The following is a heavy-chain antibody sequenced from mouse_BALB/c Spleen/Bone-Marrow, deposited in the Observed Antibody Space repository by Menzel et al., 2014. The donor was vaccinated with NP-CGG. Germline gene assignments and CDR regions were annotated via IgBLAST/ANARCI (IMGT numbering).Heavy chain of an antibody. Sequence: QVQLKQSGAKLVRPGVSVKIFCKGSGYTFTDHAIHWVKRSHAKSLEWIGVISGYYGDAIYNQKFKGKATMTVDKSSSTAYMELARLTSEDSAIYYCARSGKVRNAMDYWGQGASVTVSS. J-gene: IGHJ4*01. CDR2: ISGYYGDA. V-gene: IGHV1S137*01. CDR1: GYTFTDHA. CDR3: ARSGKVRNAMDY. D-gene: IGHD2-14*01.